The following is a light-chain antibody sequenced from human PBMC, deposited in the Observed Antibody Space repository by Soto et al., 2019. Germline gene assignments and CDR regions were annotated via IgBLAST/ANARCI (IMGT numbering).Light chain of an antibody. CDR1: SGDVDAFDY. CDR2: EVS. Sequence: QSALTQPASVSGSPGQSITISCTGSSGDVDAFDYVSWYQQHPGKAPKLMIFEVSDRPSGVSDRFSGSKSGSTASLTISGLQAEDEDDYFCTSFTSSSTQVLGTGTKVT. CDR3: TSFTSSSTQV. J-gene: IGLJ1*01. V-gene: IGLV2-14*01.